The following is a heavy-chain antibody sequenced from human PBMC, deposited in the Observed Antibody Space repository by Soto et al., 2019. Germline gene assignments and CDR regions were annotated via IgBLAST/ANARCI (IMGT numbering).Heavy chain of an antibody. CDR1: GGSLSGYY. CDR3: ARGRVTIFGVVIPGYFDY. J-gene: IGHJ4*02. Sequence: SETLSLTCAVYGGSLSGYYWSWIRQPPGKGLEWIGEINHSGSTNYNPSLKSRVTISVDTSKNQFSLKLSSVTAADTAVYYCARGRVTIFGVVIPGYFDYWGPGTLVTVS. V-gene: IGHV4-34*01. CDR2: INHSGST. D-gene: IGHD3-3*01.